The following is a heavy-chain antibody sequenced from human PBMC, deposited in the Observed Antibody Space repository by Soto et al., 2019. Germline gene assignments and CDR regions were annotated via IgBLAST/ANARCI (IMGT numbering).Heavy chain of an antibody. Sequence: QVQLVESGGGVVQPGRSLRLSCAASGFTFSSYGMHWVRQAPGKGLEWVAVISYDGSNKYYADSVKGRFTISRDNSKNTLYLQMNSLRAEDTAVYYCAKDSGYYDSSGYYYLGALDIWGQGTMVTVSS. CDR2: ISYDGSNK. J-gene: IGHJ3*02. V-gene: IGHV3-30*18. D-gene: IGHD3-22*01. CDR1: GFTFSSYG. CDR3: AKDSGYYDSSGYYYLGALDI.